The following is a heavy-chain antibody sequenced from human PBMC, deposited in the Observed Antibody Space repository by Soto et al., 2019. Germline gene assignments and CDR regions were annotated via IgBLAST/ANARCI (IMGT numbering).Heavy chain of an antibody. J-gene: IGHJ4*02. CDR3: ARGRLHLGELSFNYLDF. D-gene: IGHD3-16*02. CDR1: GGSFSGYF. CDR2: INHSGST. V-gene: IGHV4-34*01. Sequence: SETLSLTCAVYGGSFSGYFWSWIRQPPGKGLEWIGEINHSGSTNYIPSLKSRVTISVDTSKNQFSLKLSSVTAADTAVYYCARGRLHLGELSFNYLDFWGQGTLVIVSS.